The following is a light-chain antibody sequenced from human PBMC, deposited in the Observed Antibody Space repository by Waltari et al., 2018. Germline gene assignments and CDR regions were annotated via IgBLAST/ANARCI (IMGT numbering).Light chain of an antibody. CDR2: EVS. CDR3: SSYAGNNNVV. J-gene: IGLJ2*01. CDR1: SSDVGGYNY. V-gene: IGLV2-8*01. Sequence: ISCTGTSSDVGGYNYVSWYQQHPGKAPKLMIYEVSKRPSGVPDRFSGSKSGNTASLTVSGLRAEDEADYYCSSYAGNNNVVFGGGTKLTVL.